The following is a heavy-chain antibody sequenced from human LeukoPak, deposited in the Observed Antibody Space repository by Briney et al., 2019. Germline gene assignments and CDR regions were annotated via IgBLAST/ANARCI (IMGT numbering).Heavy chain of an antibody. CDR1: GFTFSSYW. CDR2: INSDGSST. V-gene: IGHV3-74*01. D-gene: IGHD2-15*01. J-gene: IGHJ3*02. Sequence: GGSLRLPCAASGFTFSSYWMHWVRQAPGKGLVWVSRINSDGSSTSYADSVKGRFTISRDNAKNSLYLQMNSLRAEDTAVYYCARDWTVGYCSGGRCYNHFTSAFDIWGQGTMVTVSS. CDR3: ARDWTVGYCSGGRCYNHFTSAFDI.